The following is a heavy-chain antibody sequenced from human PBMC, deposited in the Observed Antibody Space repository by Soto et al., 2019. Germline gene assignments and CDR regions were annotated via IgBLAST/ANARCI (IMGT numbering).Heavy chain of an antibody. J-gene: IGHJ3*02. CDR1: GFSLSTSGVG. V-gene: IGHV2-5*01. CDR2: IYWNDDK. D-gene: IGHD1-26*01. CDR3: AHRLWELIVGAANDAFDI. Sequence: SGPTLVNPTQTLTLTCTFSGFSLSTSGVGVGWIRQPPGKALEWLALIYWNDDKRYSPSLKSRLTITKDTSKNQVVLTMTNMDPVDTATYYCAHRLWELIVGAANDAFDIWGQGTMVTVSS.